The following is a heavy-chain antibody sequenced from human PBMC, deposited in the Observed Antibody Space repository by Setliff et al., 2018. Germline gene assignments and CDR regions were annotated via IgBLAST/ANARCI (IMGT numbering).Heavy chain of an antibody. J-gene: IGHJ4*02. CDR1: RFTFSTYS. Sequence: AGSLRLSCAASRFTFSTYSMNWVRQVPGKGLEWVSSISSSGSYIYYADSVKGRFTISRDNAKNSLYLQMNSLRAEDTAVYYCAKRGHYSSSDGLSFDFWGQGTQVTVSS. V-gene: IGHV3-21*01. D-gene: IGHD6-6*01. CDR2: ISSSGSYI. CDR3: AKRGHYSSSDGLSFDF.